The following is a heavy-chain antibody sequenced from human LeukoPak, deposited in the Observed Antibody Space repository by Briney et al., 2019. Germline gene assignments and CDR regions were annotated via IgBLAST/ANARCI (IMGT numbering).Heavy chain of an antibody. J-gene: IGHJ4*02. CDR2: INSGHNT. Sequence: GGSLRLSCVASGFTFSDYAMSWVRQAPGKELEWVSAINSGHNTYYTDSVKGRFTISRDNSRNSLSLQVTSLRADDTAVYYCARDRRCSGGRCHVLWDSWGQGALVTVSS. CDR1: GFTFSDYA. CDR3: ARDRRCSGGRCHVLWDS. V-gene: IGHV3-23*01. D-gene: IGHD2-15*01.